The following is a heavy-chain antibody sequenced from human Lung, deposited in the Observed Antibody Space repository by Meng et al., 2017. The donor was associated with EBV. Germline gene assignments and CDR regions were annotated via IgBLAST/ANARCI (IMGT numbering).Heavy chain of an antibody. J-gene: IGHJ5*02. CDR2: ISTNTGTP. V-gene: IGHV7-4-1*02. D-gene: IGHD2/OR15-2a*01. CDR3: ARGGNFDP. CDR1: GYTFSTYT. Sequence: VQLVHIGSEMKNPGRLVKVSCKASGYTFSTYTINWVPQAHGRGLEWMGWISTNTGTPTYTQGFTGRFVFSLDTSVSTAYLQISSLKAEDTAVYYCARGGNFDPWGQGTLVTVSS.